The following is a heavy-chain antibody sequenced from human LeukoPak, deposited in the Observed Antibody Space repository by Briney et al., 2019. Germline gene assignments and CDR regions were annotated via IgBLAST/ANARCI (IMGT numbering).Heavy chain of an antibody. CDR1: GFTFSGYA. Sequence: PGGSLRLSCAASGFTFSGYAMHWVRQAPGKGLEWVAVISYDGSNKYYADSVKGRFTISRDNSKNTLYLQMNSLRAEDTAVYYCAKPLLEWLLWTAFDIWGQGTMVTVSS. J-gene: IGHJ3*02. V-gene: IGHV3-30-3*02. D-gene: IGHD3-3*01. CDR2: ISYDGSNK. CDR3: AKPLLEWLLWTAFDI.